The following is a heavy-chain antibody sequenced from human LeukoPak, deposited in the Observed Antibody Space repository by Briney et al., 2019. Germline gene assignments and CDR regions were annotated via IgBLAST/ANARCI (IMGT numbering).Heavy chain of an antibody. V-gene: IGHV3-30*03. D-gene: IGHD2-8*01. CDR2: ISYDGSNK. J-gene: IGHJ6*03. CDR3: ARDVLYYYYYMDV. CDR1: GFTFSSYS. Sequence: GGSLRLSCAASGFTFSSYSMNWVRQAPGKGLEWVAVISYDGSNKYYADSVKGRFTISRDNAKNSLYLQMNSLRAEDTAVYYCARDVLYYYYYMDVWGKGTTVTVSS.